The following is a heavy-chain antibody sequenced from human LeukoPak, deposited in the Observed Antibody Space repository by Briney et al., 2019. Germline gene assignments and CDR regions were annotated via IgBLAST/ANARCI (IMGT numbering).Heavy chain of an antibody. J-gene: IGHJ4*02. D-gene: IGHD3-22*01. CDR3: ATPDSSAPYYFDY. CDR2: IIPIFGTA. Sequence: ASVKVSCKASGGTFISYAISWVRQAPGQGLEWMGGIIPIFGTANYAQKFQGRVTITADESTSTAYMELSSLRSEDTAVYYCATPDSSAPYYFDYWGQGTLVTVSS. CDR1: GGTFISYA. V-gene: IGHV1-69*13.